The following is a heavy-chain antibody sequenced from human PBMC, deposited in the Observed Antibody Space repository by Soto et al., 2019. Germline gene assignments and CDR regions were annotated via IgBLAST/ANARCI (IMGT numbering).Heavy chain of an antibody. CDR3: VKQAHGLDGVAFDY. D-gene: IGHD2-15*01. V-gene: IGHV3-64D*06. J-gene: IGHJ4*02. CDR2: VSNSGRRT. CDR1: GFIFSEAT. Sequence: EGSLRLSCSASGFIFSEATIYWVRQVPGKGLEAISAVSNSGRRTYYADSVKDRFTISRDNSKNTLFLQMGSLRPEDTAIYYCVKQAHGLDGVAFDYWGQGTQVTVSS.